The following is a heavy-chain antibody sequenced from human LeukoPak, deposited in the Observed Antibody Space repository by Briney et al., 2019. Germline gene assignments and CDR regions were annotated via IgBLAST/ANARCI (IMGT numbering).Heavy chain of an antibody. CDR2: FDPEDGET. CDR1: GYTLTELS. V-gene: IGHV1-24*01. J-gene: IGHJ3*02. Sequence: APVKVSCKVSGYTLTELSMHWVRQAPGKGLEWMGGFDPEDGETIYAQKFQGRVTMTEDTSTDTAYMELSSLRSEDTAVYYCATDRLERHAFDIWGQGTMVTVSS. CDR3: ATDRLERHAFDI. D-gene: IGHD1-1*01.